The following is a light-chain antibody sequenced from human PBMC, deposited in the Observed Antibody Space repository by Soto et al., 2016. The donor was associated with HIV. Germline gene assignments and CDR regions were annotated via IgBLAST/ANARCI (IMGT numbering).Light chain of an antibody. Sequence: IQMTQSPSSLSASLGDRVTITCRASQGIKNELDWYQQKPGKAPKLLIYATSSLGGGVPSRFSGSGSGTDFTLTISSLQPEDSASYFCLQDYDRPYTFGQGTKLEIK. CDR3: LQDYDRPYT. V-gene: IGKV1-6*01. CDR2: ATS. CDR1: QGIKNE. J-gene: IGKJ2*01.